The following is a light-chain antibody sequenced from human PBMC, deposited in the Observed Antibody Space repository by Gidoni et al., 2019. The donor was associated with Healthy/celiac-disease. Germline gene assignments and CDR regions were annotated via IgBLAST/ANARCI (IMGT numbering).Light chain of an antibody. J-gene: IGKJ1*01. CDR1: QSISSW. CDR3: QQYNSSPT. V-gene: IGKV1-5*03. Sequence: IHMTQSPSTLSASVGDRVTITFRASQSISSWLAWYQQKPGKAPKLLIYKASSLESGVPSRFSGSGSGTEITRIISSRQPEDFETYQCQQYNSSPTCGQGTKVEIK. CDR2: KAS.